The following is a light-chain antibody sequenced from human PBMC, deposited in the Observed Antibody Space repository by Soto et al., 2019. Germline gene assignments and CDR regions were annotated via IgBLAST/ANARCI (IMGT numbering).Light chain of an antibody. V-gene: IGLV2-14*01. CDR3: NSYTSTSTPDV. Sequence: QSALTQPASVSGSPGQSITISCTGTSSDVGNYNYVSWYQQHPGKAPKLLIYEVSNRPSGVSNRFSGSKSGNTASLTISGLQAEDEADYYCNSYTSTSTPDVFGTGTKLTVL. CDR1: SSDVGNYNY. CDR2: EVS. J-gene: IGLJ1*01.